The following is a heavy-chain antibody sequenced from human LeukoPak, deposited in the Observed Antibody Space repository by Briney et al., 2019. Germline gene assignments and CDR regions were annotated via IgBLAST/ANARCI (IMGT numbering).Heavy chain of an antibody. Sequence: GRSLRLSCAASGFTFSSYGMHWVRQAPGKGPEWVAVISYDGSNKYYADSVKGRFTISRDNSKNTLYLQMNSLRAEDTAVYYCAKDATRKDPAYFDYWGQGTLVTVSS. D-gene: IGHD6-6*01. CDR3: AKDATRKDPAYFDY. V-gene: IGHV3-30*18. CDR2: ISYDGSNK. J-gene: IGHJ4*02. CDR1: GFTFSSYG.